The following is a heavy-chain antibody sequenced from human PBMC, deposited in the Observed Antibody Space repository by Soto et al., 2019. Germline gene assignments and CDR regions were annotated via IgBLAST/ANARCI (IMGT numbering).Heavy chain of an antibody. CDR1: GFTFDDYA. D-gene: IGHD5-12*01. CDR2: ISWNSGSI. J-gene: IGHJ4*02. CDR3: AKGAEEMATGYSYYFDY. V-gene: IGHV3-9*01. Sequence: DVQLVESGGGLVQPGRSLRLSCAASGFTFDDYAMHWVRQAPGKGLEWVSGISWNSGSIGYADSVKGRFTISRDNAKNSLYLQMNSLRAEDTALYYCAKGAEEMATGYSYYFDYWGQGTLVTVSS.